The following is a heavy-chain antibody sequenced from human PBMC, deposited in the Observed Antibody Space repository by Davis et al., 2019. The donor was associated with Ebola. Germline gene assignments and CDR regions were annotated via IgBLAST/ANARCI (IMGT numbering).Heavy chain of an antibody. J-gene: IGHJ6*02. CDR1: GFTFSHYY. D-gene: IGHD2-2*01. CDR3: ARVLCSSTSCYYYYYGMDV. V-gene: IGHV3-11*06. Sequence: LSLTCAASGFTFSHYYMSWIRQAPVQGLEWVSYISSSSSYTNYADSVKGRFTISRDNAKNSLYLQMNSLRAEDTAVYYCARVLCSSTSCYYYYYGMDVWGQGTTVTVSS. CDR2: ISSSSSYT.